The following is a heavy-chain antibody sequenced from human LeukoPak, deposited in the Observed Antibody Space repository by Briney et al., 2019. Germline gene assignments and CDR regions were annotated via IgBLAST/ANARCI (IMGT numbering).Heavy chain of an antibody. V-gene: IGHV4-38-2*02. CDR3: ARDPRIQLWLHDPSYYDH. D-gene: IGHD5-18*01. Sequence: SETLSLTCTVSGYSISSGYYWGWIRQPPGKGLEWIGSIYHSGSTYYNPSLKSRVTISVDTSKNQFSLKLSSVTAADTAVYYCARDPRIQLWLHDPSYYDHWGQGTLVTVSS. J-gene: IGHJ4*02. CDR1: GYSISSGYY. CDR2: IYHSGST.